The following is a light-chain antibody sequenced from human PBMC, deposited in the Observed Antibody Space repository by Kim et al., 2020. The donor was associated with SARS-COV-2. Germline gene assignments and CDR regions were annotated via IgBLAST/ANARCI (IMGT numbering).Light chain of an antibody. Sequence: FATVGGRVTSTCRASRGISTYLAWFQQKPGKAPRSLIYGASNLHSGVPSKFSGSGSGTDFTLIISSLQPEDFATYYCQQYNSYPYTFGQGTMLEI. CDR1: RGISTY. CDR2: GAS. CDR3: QQYNSYPYT. J-gene: IGKJ2*01. V-gene: IGKV1-16*02.